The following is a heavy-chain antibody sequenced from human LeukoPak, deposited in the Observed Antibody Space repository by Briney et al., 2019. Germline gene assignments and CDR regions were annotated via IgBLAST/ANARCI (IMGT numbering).Heavy chain of an antibody. V-gene: IGHV3-30*02. D-gene: IGHD4-23*01. CDR1: GFTFSSYG. Sequence: GGSLRLSCAASGFTFSSYGMHWVRQAPGKGLEWVALIWYDGSNKYYADSVKGRFTISRDNSKNTLHLQMNSLRTEDTAAYFCAREDYGGNPDYNYGMDVWGQGTTVTVSS. J-gene: IGHJ6*02. CDR2: IWYDGSNK. CDR3: AREDYGGNPDYNYGMDV.